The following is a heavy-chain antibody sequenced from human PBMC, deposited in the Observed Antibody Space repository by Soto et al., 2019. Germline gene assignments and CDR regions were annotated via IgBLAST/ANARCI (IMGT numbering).Heavy chain of an antibody. D-gene: IGHD6-19*01. CDR1: GGSISSYY. CDR2: IYYSGST. CDR3: ARLRPYGLAVAGTGDWFDP. J-gene: IGHJ5*02. Sequence: QVQLQESGPGLVKPSETLSLTCTVSGGSISSYYWSWIRQPPGKGLEWIGYIYYSGSTNYNPSLKRRVTISVDTSKNQFSLKLSSVTAADTAVYYCARLRPYGLAVAGTGDWFDPWGQGTLVTVAS. V-gene: IGHV4-59*01.